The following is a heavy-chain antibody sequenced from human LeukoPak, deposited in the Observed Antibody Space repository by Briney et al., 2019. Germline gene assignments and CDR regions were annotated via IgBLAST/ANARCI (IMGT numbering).Heavy chain of an antibody. CDR1: GFTFSSYA. J-gene: IGHJ3*02. V-gene: IGHV3-23*01. CDR3: ARDDALGDNALDI. Sequence: GGSLRLSCAASGFTFSSYAMSWVRQAPGKGLEWVSSISGSGTNTYYADSVKGRFTISRDNSKNTLFLQMNSLRAEDTAVYYCARDDALGDNALDIWGQGTMVTVSS. CDR2: ISGSGTNT. D-gene: IGHD3-16*01.